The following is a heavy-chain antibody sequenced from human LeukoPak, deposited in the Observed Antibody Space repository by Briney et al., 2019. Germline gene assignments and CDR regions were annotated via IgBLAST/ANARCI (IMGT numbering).Heavy chain of an antibody. CDR1: GYTFTMYG. Sequence: ASVKVSCKASGYTFTMYGISWVRQAPGQGLEWMGWISAFNGYTNYAQKIQGRVNMTTDTSTSTAYMELRSLGSDDTAVYYCVVDYDSSGYYYHAFDIWGQGTMVTVS. V-gene: IGHV1-18*01. CDR2: ISAFNGYT. CDR3: VVDYDSSGYYYHAFDI. D-gene: IGHD3-22*01. J-gene: IGHJ3*02.